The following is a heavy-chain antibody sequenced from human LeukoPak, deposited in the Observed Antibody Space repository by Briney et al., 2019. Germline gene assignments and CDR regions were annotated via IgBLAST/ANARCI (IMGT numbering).Heavy chain of an antibody. Sequence: SETLALTCTVSCGSISSYYWSWIRQPPGKGLEWIGYIYTSGSTNYNPSLKSRVTISVDTSKNQFSLKLSSVTAADTAVYYCARSGFGVKYYYYYYMDVWGKGTTVTVSS. J-gene: IGHJ6*03. CDR2: IYTSGST. D-gene: IGHD3-3*01. V-gene: IGHV4-4*09. CDR3: ARSGFGVKYYYYYYMDV. CDR1: CGSISSYY.